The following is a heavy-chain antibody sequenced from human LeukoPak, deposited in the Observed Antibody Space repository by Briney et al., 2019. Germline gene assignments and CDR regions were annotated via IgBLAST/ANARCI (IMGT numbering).Heavy chain of an antibody. CDR3: ATYVPAAQVGNWFDP. V-gene: IGHV4-34*01. J-gene: IGHJ5*02. Sequence: SETLSLTCAVYGGSFSGYYWSWIRQPPGKGLEWIGEINHSGSTNYNPSPKSRVTISVDTSKNQFSLKLSSVTAAYTAVYYCATYVPAAQVGNWFDPWGQGTLVTVSS. CDR1: GGSFSGYY. CDR2: INHSGST. D-gene: IGHD2-2*01.